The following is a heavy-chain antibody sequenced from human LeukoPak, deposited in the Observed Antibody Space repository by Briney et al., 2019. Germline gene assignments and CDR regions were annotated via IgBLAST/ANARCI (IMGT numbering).Heavy chain of an antibody. Sequence: PSETLSLTCTVSGYSISSGYYWGWIRQPPGKGLEWIGSIYHSGSTYYNPSLKSRVTISVDTSKNQFSLKLSSVTAADTAVYYCARGGGATRLPFDDWGQGTLVTVSS. CDR1: GYSISSGYY. D-gene: IGHD1-26*01. CDR3: ARGGGATRLPFDD. CDR2: IYHSGST. J-gene: IGHJ4*02. V-gene: IGHV4-38-2*02.